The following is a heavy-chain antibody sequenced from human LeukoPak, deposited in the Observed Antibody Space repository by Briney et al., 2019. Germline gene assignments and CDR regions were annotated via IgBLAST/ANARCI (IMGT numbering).Heavy chain of an antibody. Sequence: PSETLSLTCTVSGGSISSSSYYWGWIRQPPGKGLEWIGSIYYSGSTYYNPSLKSRVTISEDTSKNQFSLKLSSVTAADTAVYYCASCGWRGLYLNWFDPWGQGTLVTVSS. V-gene: IGHV4-39*07. CDR3: ASCGWRGLYLNWFDP. CDR2: IYYSGST. CDR1: GGSISSSSYY. D-gene: IGHD2-21*01. J-gene: IGHJ5*02.